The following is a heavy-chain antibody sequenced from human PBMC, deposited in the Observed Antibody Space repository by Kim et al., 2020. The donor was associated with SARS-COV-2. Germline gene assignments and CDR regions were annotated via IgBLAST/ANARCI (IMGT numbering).Heavy chain of an antibody. CDR1: GFIFSDYA. D-gene: IGHD3-10*01. J-gene: IGHJ4*02. CDR2: ITSGGGNT. Sequence: GGSLRLSCAASGFIFSDYAMYWVRQAPGKGLECLSSITSGGGNTYYAGSVEGRFTISRDNSKYTLYLQMNSLRAEDTAVYYCARRTSGSGLDYWGQGTLVTVSS. CDR3: ARRTSGSGLDY. V-gene: IGHV3-23*01.